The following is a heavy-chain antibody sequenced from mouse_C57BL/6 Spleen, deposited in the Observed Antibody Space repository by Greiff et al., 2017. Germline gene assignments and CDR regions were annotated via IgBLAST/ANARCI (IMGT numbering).Heavy chain of an antibody. CDR2: INPNNGGT. J-gene: IGHJ2*01. Sequence: EVQLQQSGPELVKPGASVKISCKASGYTFTDYYMNWVKQSHGKSLEWIGDINPNNGGTSYNQKFKGKATLTVDKSSSTAYMELRSLTSEDSAVYYCARVGDYGSSYYFDYWGQGTTLTVSS. D-gene: IGHD1-1*01. CDR1: GYTFTDYY. V-gene: IGHV1-26*01. CDR3: ARVGDYGSSYYFDY.